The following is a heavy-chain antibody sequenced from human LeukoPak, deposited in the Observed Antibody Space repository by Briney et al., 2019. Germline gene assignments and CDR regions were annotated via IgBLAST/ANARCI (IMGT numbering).Heavy chain of an antibody. CDR2: ISAYNGNT. D-gene: IGHD2-15*01. CDR3: ASTLGYCSGGSCSWFDP. Sequence: GASVKVCCKASGYTFTSYGISWVRQAPGQGLELMGWISAYNGNTNYAQKLQGRVTMTTDTSTSTAYMELRSLRSDDTAVYYCASTLGYCSGGSCSWFDPWGQGTLVTVSS. V-gene: IGHV1-18*01. J-gene: IGHJ5*02. CDR1: GYTFTSYG.